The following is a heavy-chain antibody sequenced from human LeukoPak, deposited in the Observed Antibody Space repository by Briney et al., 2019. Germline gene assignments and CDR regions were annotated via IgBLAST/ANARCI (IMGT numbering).Heavy chain of an antibody. D-gene: IGHD3-22*01. CDR2: IYYSGST. V-gene: IGHV4-59*01. Sequence: SETLSLTCTVSGGSISSYYWSWIRQPPGKGLEWIGYIYYSGSTNYNPSLKSRVTISVDTSKNPFSLKLSSVTAADTAVYYCARGRYYDSSGYYYNWFDPWGQGTLVTVSS. CDR1: GGSISSYY. J-gene: IGHJ5*02. CDR3: ARGRYYDSSGYYYNWFDP.